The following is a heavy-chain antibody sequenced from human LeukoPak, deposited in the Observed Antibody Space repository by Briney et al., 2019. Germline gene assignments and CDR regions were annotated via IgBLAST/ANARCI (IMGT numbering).Heavy chain of an antibody. J-gene: IGHJ4*02. D-gene: IGHD3-10*01. CDR3: ARLGGSGSYYIYYFDY. Sequence: SETLSLTCTVSGGSISSSSYYWGWIRQPPGKGLEWNGSIYYSGSTYYNPSLKSRVTISVATSKNQFSLKLSSVTAADTAVYYCARLGGSGSYYIYYFDYWGQGTLVTVSS. V-gene: IGHV4-39*01. CDR1: GGSISSSSYY. CDR2: IYYSGST.